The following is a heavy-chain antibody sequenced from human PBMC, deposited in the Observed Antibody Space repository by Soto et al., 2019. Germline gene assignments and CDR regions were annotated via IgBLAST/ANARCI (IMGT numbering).Heavy chain of an antibody. V-gene: IGHV4-59*01. J-gene: IGHJ4*02. Sequence: PSESLSLTCTVSGGSISSYYWSWIRQPPGKGLEWIGYIYFRGTTNYNPSLKSRVTMSADTSKNQFSLKLNSVTAADTAVYYCARMNHYDTSGYPFDYWGQGMMVTVSS. D-gene: IGHD3-22*01. CDR2: IYFRGTT. CDR1: GGSISSYY. CDR3: ARMNHYDTSGYPFDY.